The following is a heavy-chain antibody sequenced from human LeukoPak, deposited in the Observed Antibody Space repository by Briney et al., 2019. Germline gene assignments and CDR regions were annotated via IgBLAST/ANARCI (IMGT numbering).Heavy chain of an antibody. V-gene: IGHV4-59*01. CDR1: GGSFSGYY. J-gene: IGHJ4*02. CDR2: IYYSGST. Sequence: SETLSLTCAGYGGSFSGYYWSWLRQPPGKGLVWLGYIYYSGSTNYNPSLKSRVTISVDPSKNQCSLKLSSVNAADTAVYYCASHPHILTGYYNFDYWGQGTLVTVSS. D-gene: IGHD3-9*01. CDR3: ASHPHILTGYYNFDY.